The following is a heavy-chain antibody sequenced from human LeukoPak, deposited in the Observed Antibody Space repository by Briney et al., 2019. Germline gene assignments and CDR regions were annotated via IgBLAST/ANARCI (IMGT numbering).Heavy chain of an antibody. V-gene: IGHV4-39*01. D-gene: IGHD3-10*01. CDR2: IYYSGST. Sequence: SETLSLTCTVSGGSLSSSSYYRGWIRQPPGKGLEWIGRIYYSGSTYYNPSLKSRVTISVDTSKNQFSLKLSSVTAADTAVYYCARTRYYYNSRSYGAPYYFDYWGQGTLVTVSS. CDR3: ARTRYYYNSRSYGAPYYFDY. CDR1: GGSLSSSSYY. J-gene: IGHJ4*02.